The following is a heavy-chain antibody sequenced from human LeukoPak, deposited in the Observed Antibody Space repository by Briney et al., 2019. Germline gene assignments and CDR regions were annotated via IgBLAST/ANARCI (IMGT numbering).Heavy chain of an antibody. CDR3: ARGRINYYGSGSYYNIPYYFDS. CDR2: IYYSGST. V-gene: IGHV4-59*12. D-gene: IGHD3-10*01. CDR1: GGSFSGYY. J-gene: IGHJ4*02. Sequence: SETLSLTCAVYGGSFSGYYWSWIRQPPGKGLEWIGYIYYSGSTNYNPSLKSRVTISVDTSKNQFSLKLTSVTAADTAVYYCARGRINYYGSGSYYNIPYYFDSWGQGTLVTVSS.